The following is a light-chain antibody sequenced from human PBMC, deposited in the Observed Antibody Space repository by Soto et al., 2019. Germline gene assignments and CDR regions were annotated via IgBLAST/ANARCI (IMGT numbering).Light chain of an antibody. CDR1: QSVRSN. J-gene: IGKJ5*01. CDR2: GAS. CDR3: QQHNNWPPIT. Sequence: EIVMTQSPATLSVSPGERATVSCRASQSVRSNLAWYQQKPGQAPRLLIYGASTRATGIPARFSGSGSGTEFTLTISSLQSEDFAVYYCQQHNNWPPITFGQGTRLEIK. V-gene: IGKV3-15*01.